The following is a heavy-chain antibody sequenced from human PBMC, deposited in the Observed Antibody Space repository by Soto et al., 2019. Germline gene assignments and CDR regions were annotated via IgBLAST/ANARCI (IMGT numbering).Heavy chain of an antibody. CDR1: GFSFKNAW. J-gene: IGHJ4*01. CDR2: IKNKNDGGTT. V-gene: IGHV3-15*07. Sequence: EVELVESGGGLVKPGGSLTLSCAASGFSFKNAWMNWVRQAPGKGREWVGRIKNKNDGGTTDYAAFVKGRFTISRAASENTLYLHMNGLKTEDTGVYSCTGLWLGEIYNYWGQGSLVTVSS. D-gene: IGHD3-10*01. CDR3: TGLWLGEIYNY.